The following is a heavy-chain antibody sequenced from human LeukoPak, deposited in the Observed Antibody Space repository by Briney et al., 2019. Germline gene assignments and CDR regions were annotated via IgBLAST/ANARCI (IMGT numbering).Heavy chain of an antibody. J-gene: IGHJ4*02. Sequence: PGGSLRLSCAASGFTFSSYAMSWVRQAPGKGLEWVSAISGSGGSTYYADSVKGRFTISRDNSKNTLYLQMNSLRAEDTAIYYCAAPKMSILRVYFDYWGQGTLVTVSS. CDR3: AAPKMSILRVYFDY. CDR1: GFTFSSYA. V-gene: IGHV3-23*01. CDR2: ISGSGGST. D-gene: IGHD2-2*02.